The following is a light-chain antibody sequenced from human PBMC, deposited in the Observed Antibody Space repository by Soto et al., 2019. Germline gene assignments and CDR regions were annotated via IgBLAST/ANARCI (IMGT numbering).Light chain of an antibody. J-gene: IGKJ5*01. V-gene: IGKV3-15*01. CDR1: QSVSSL. CDR3: QQYNEWPIT. CDR2: RAS. Sequence: EIVLTQSPGTLSLSPGERATLSCRASQSVSSLLAWYQQKPGQAPRLLIYRASYRATGVSGRFSGSGSGTEFTLTITSLQSEDFSVYYCQQYNEWPITFGQGTRLEIK.